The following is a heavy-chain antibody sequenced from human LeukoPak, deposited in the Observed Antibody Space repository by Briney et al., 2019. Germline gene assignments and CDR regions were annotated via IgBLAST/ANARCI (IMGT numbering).Heavy chain of an antibody. Sequence: PGGSLRLSCAASGFTFSSYAMSWVRQAPGKGLEWVSAISGSGGSTYYADSVKGRFTISRDNSKNTLYLQMNSLRAEDTAVYYCARELSPWFGDLQFSNWFDPWGQGTLVTVSS. J-gene: IGHJ5*02. D-gene: IGHD3-10*01. CDR1: GFTFSSYA. V-gene: IGHV3-23*01. CDR2: ISGSGGST. CDR3: ARELSPWFGDLQFSNWFDP.